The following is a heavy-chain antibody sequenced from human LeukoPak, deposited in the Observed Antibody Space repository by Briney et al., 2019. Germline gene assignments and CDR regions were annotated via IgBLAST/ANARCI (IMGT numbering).Heavy chain of an antibody. Sequence: GGSLRLSCVASGFTFSSRDWMTWARQAPGKGLEWVANIKQDGSEKNYVDSVKGRFTISRDNAKNSVDLQMNSLRVEDTAVYYCARVAAAGTGIFFYYSMDIWGKGTTVTISS. J-gene: IGHJ6*03. D-gene: IGHD6-13*01. V-gene: IGHV3-7*01. CDR1: GFTFSSRDW. CDR3: ARVAAAGTGIFFYYSMDI. CDR2: IKQDGSEK.